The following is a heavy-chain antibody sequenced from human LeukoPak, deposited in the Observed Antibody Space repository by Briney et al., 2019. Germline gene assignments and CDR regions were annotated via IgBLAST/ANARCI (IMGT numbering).Heavy chain of an antibody. CDR2: IYPYSGDT. Sequence: VASVTVSCKASGYTFTGYYIHWVRQAPGQGLAWMGWIYPYSGDTNYAQNFQGRVTMTRDTSISTAYMELSSLKSDDTAVYYCARDRNSGSSLDIWGQGTMLTVSS. V-gene: IGHV1-2*02. J-gene: IGHJ3*02. CDR3: ARDRNSGSSLDI. D-gene: IGHD6-6*01. CDR1: GYTFTGYY.